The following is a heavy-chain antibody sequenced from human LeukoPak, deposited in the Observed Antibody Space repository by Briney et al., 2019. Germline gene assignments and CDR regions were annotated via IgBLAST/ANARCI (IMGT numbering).Heavy chain of an antibody. Sequence: GGSLRLSCAASGFTFSSYGMHWVRQAPGKGLEWVAVISYDGSNEYYADSVKGRFTISRDNSKNTLYLQMNSLRAEDTAVYYCAKDHPGAMVRGVPDYWGQGTLVTVSS. CDR3: AKDHPGAMVRGVPDY. V-gene: IGHV3-30*18. CDR2: ISYDGSNE. CDR1: GFTFSSYG. J-gene: IGHJ4*02. D-gene: IGHD3-10*01.